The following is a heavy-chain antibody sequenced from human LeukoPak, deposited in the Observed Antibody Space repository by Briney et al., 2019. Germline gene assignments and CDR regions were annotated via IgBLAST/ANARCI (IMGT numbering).Heavy chain of an antibody. CDR2: ISSSSSYI. CDR1: GFTFSSYS. CDR3: ARGHPRSQTHPFDY. D-gene: IGHD6-13*01. J-gene: IGHJ4*02. V-gene: IGHV3-21*01. Sequence: GGSLRLSCAASGFTFSSYSMNWVRQAPGKGLEWVSSISSSSSYIYYADSVKGRFTISRDNAKNSLYLQMNSLRAEDTAVYYCARGHPRSQTHPFDYWGQGTLVTVSS.